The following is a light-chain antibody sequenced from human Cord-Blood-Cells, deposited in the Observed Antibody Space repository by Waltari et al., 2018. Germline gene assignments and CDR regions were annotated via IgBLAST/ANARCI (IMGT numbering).Light chain of an antibody. Sequence: QSALTQPPSASGSPGKSVTISCTGTSSEVGVYHYVPWYQQHPGKAPKLMIYEVSKRPSGVPDRFSGYKSGNTASLTVSGLQAEDEADYYCSSYAGSNNLVFGGGTKLTVL. J-gene: IGLJ3*02. CDR3: SSYAGSNNLV. CDR1: SSEVGVYHY. CDR2: EVS. V-gene: IGLV2-8*01.